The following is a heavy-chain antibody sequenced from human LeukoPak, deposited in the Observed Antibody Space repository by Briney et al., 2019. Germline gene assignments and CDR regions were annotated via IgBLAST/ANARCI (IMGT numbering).Heavy chain of an antibody. CDR1: GGSINSYY. CDR3: ARHLAARLGGARFSDY. CDR2: IDDSGNT. D-gene: IGHD2-21*01. V-gene: IGHV4-59*08. J-gene: IGHJ4*02. Sequence: SETLSLTCIVSGGSINSYYCSWIRQPPGKGLEWIAYIDDSGNTTYNPSLTSRVTISVDTSRNEFFLKVNYVTAADTAVYYCARHLAARLGGARFSDYWGQGTLVTVSS.